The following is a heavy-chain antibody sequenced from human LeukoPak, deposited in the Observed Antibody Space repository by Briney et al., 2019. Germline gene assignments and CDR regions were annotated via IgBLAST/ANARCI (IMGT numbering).Heavy chain of an antibody. J-gene: IGHJ4*02. V-gene: IGHV1-18*01. CDR3: ARVSIAARRSCDY. D-gene: IGHD6-6*01. CDR1: GYTFTSYG. CDR2: ISAYNGNT. Sequence: ASVKVSCKASGYTFTSYGISWVRQAPGQGLEWMGWISAYNGNTNYARKLQGRVTMTTDTSTNTAYMGLRSLRSDDTAVYYCARVSIAARRSCDYWGQGTLVTVSS.